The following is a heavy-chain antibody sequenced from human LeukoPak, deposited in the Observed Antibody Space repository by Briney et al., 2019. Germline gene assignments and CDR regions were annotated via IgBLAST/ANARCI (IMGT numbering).Heavy chain of an antibody. CDR3: ARVQLGGSWFFDL. J-gene: IGHJ2*01. CDR1: GFSFSGHW. CDR2: IKQDGSEE. V-gene: IGHV3-7*03. Sequence: GGSLRLFCIASGFSFSGHWMHWARQLPGTGLEWVANIKQDGSEEYYVDSVRGRLTISRDNAKNSLYLQMNSLRAEDTAVYYCARVQLGGSWFFDLWGRGTLVTVSS. D-gene: IGHD5-12*01.